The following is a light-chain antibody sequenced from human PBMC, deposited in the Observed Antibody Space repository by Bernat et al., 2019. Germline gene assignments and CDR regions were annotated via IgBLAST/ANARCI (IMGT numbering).Light chain of an antibody. V-gene: IGKV1-5*03. CDR2: TAS. Sequence: DIQLTQSPSTLSASVGDRVTITCRASQSISTWLAWYQQKPGKAPKLLIYTASTLQGGVPSRFSGSGSGTEFTLTISSLQPDDFATYYCQQFSSYWMTFGQGTQVEIK. CDR1: QSISTW. CDR3: QQFSSYWMT. J-gene: IGKJ1*01.